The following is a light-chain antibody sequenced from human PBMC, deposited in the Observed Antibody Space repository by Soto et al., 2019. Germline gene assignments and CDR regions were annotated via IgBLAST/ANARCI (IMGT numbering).Light chain of an antibody. J-gene: IGLJ2*01. V-gene: IGLV1-51*01. CDR1: SSNIGNNY. Sequence: QSVLTQPPSVSAAPGQKVTISCSGSSSNIGNNYVSWYQQLPRTAPKLLIYDNNKRPSGIPDRFSGSKSGTSATLGITGLQTGDEADYYCGTWDSSRSAVVFGGGTKLTVL. CDR3: GTWDSSRSAVV. CDR2: DNN.